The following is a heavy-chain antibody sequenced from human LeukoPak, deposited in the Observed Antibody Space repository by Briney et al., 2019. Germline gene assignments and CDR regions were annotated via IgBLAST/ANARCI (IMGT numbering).Heavy chain of an antibody. CDR3: ARVDQDIVVGPAFDP. V-gene: IGHV1-3*01. Sequence: ASVKVSCKASGYTFTSYAMHWVRQAPGQRLEWMGWINAGNGNTKYSQKFQGRVTITRDTSASTAYMELSSLRSEDTAVYYCARVDQDIVVGPAFDPWGQGALVTVSS. CDR1: GYTFTSYA. D-gene: IGHD2-2*01. J-gene: IGHJ5*02. CDR2: INAGNGNT.